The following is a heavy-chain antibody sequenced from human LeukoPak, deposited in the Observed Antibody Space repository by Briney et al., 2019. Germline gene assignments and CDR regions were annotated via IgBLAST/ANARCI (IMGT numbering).Heavy chain of an antibody. CDR3: ARGVGATGFFDY. V-gene: IGHV1-69*13. Sequence: ASVKVSCKASGGTFSSYAISWVRQAPGQGLEWMGGIIPIFGTANYAQKFQGRVTITADESTSTAYMELSSLRSEDTAVYYRARGVGATGFFDYWGQGTLVTVSS. CDR1: GGTFSSYA. CDR2: IIPIFGTA. J-gene: IGHJ4*02. D-gene: IGHD1-26*01.